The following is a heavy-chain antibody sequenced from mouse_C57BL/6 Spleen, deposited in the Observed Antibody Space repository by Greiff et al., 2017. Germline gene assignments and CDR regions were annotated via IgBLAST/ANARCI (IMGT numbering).Heavy chain of an antibody. CDR2: IYPSDSAT. CDR3: ARAGVVANYAMDY. V-gene: IGHV1-61*01. CDR1: GYTFTSYW. J-gene: IGHJ4*01. Sequence: QVQLQQPGAELVRPGSSVKLSCKASGYTFTSYWMDWVKQRPGQGLEWIGNIYPSDSATHYNQKFKDKATLTVDKSSSTAYMQRSSLTSEDAADYYGARAGVVANYAMDYWGQGTSLTVSS. D-gene: IGHD1-1*01.